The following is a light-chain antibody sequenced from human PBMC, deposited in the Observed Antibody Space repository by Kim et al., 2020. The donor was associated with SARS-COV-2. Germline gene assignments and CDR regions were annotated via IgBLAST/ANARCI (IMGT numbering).Light chain of an antibody. CDR2: AAS. V-gene: IGKV1-33*01. CDR3: QQYDYLPYT. Sequence: DIQMTQSPSSLSASVGDRVTITCQASQEIRNYLNWYQQKPGKAPKLLISAASTLDTGAPSRFSGSGFGTDFIFTISSLQPEDIATYYCQQYDYLPYTFGQGTKLEIK. CDR1: QEIRNY. J-gene: IGKJ2*01.